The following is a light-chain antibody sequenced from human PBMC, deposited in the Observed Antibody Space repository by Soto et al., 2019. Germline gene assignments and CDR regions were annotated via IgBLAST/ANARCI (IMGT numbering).Light chain of an antibody. CDR2: GAS. J-gene: IGKJ1*01. Sequence: EIVLTQSPGTLSLSPGERATLACRASQSVSSSYLAWYQQKPGQAPGPLIYGASSRATGIPDRFSGSGSGTDFTLTISRLEPEDFAVYYCQQYGSSRTFGQGTKVDNK. CDR1: QSVSSSY. V-gene: IGKV3-20*01. CDR3: QQYGSSRT.